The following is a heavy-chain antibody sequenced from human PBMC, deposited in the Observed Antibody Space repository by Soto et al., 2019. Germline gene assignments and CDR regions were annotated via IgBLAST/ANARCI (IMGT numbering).Heavy chain of an antibody. CDR1: GGPITGRDYY. CDR3: ARCTVVVPAAVILNCLGS. V-gene: IGHV4-30-2*01. D-gene: IGHD3-16*02. CDR2: IFDGGVT. J-gene: IGHJ5*01. Sequence: TLPLPCAILGGPITGRDYYGNGIRQQPGKGVEWIGYIFDGGVTHYNPSLSSRATLSVDRSRTQFYRKMTYMTAADTAVYYCARCTVVVPAAVILNCLGSWGRRALGNVPS.